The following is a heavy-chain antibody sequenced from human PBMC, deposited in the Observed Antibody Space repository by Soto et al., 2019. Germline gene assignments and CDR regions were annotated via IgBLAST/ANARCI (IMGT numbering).Heavy chain of an antibody. V-gene: IGHV3-30*18. CDR2: ISYDGSNK. J-gene: IGHJ6*03. CDR3: AKPGRGYYYYMDV. CDR1: GFTFSSLW. Sequence: GGSLRLSCAASGFTFSSLWMHWVRQAPGKGLEWVAVISYDGSNKYYADSVKGRFTISRDNSKNTLYLQMNSLRAEDTAVYYCAKPGRGYYYYMDVWGKGTTVTVSS.